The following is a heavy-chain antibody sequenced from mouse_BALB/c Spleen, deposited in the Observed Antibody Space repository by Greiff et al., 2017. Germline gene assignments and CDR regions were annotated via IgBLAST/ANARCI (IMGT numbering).Heavy chain of an antibody. CDR3: ASGTGYAMDY. D-gene: IGHD4-1*01. V-gene: IGHV1-54*01. Sequence: VQLQQSGAELVRPGTSVKVSCKASGYAFTNYLIEWVKQRPGQGLEWIGVINPGSGGTNYNEKFKGKATLTADKSSSTAYMQLSSLTSDDSAVYYCASGTGYAMDYWGQGTSVTVSS. CDR2: INPGSGGT. J-gene: IGHJ4*01. CDR1: GYAFTNYL.